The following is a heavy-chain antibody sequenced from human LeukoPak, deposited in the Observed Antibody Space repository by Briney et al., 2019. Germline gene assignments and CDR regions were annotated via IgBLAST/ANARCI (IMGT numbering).Heavy chain of an antibody. CDR1: GGSISNYY. J-gene: IGHJ4*02. V-gene: IGHV4-59*01. D-gene: IGHD5-12*01. CDR2: IYYSGST. CDR3: AGGSGYAFEY. Sequence: SETLSLTCTVSGGSISNYYWSWIRQPPGKGLEWIGFIYYSGSTNYNPSLKSRVTISKDTSKNQFSLKLYSVTAADTAVYYCAGGSGYAFEYWGQGTLVTVSS.